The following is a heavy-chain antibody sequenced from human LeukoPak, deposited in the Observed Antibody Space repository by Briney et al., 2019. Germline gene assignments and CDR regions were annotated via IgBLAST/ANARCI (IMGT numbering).Heavy chain of an antibody. CDR2: IWYDGSNK. CDR3: ARGPGFGGSYYFDY. V-gene: IGHV3-33*01. D-gene: IGHD1-26*01. J-gene: IGHJ4*02. Sequence: PGGSLRLSCAASGFTFSIYGMHWVRQAPGKGLEWVAVIWYDGSNKYYADSVKGRFTISRDNSKNTLYLQMNSLRAEDTAVYYCARGPGFGGSYYFDYWGQGTLVTVSS. CDR1: GFTFSIYG.